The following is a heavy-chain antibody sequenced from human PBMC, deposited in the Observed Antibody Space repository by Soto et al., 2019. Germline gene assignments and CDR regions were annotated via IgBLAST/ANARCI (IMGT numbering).Heavy chain of an antibody. V-gene: IGHV3-21*01. CDR2: ISSSSSYI. CDR3: ARELLRFLEWFPSTNCFDP. J-gene: IGHJ5*02. D-gene: IGHD3-3*01. Sequence: PGGSLRLSCAASGFTFSSYSMNWVRQAPGKGLEWVSSISSSSSYIYYADSVKGRFTISRDNAKNSLYLQMNSLRAEDTAVYYCARELLRFLEWFPSTNCFDPWRQGTLVTVSS. CDR1: GFTFSSYS.